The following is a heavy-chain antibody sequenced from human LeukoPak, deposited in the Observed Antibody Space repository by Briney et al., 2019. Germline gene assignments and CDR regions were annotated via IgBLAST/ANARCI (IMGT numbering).Heavy chain of an antibody. Sequence: PGGSLRLSCTVSGFTLSSYEMSWIRQAPGKGLEWVSSIEYSGGSAYYAGSVKGRFTISRDNAKNSLYLQMNSLRAEDTAVYYCARDSPRLRYFDWLGYDAFDIWGQGTMVTVSS. D-gene: IGHD3-9*01. CDR2: IEYSGGSA. CDR1: GFTLSSYE. V-gene: IGHV3-23*01. J-gene: IGHJ3*02. CDR3: ARDSPRLRYFDWLGYDAFDI.